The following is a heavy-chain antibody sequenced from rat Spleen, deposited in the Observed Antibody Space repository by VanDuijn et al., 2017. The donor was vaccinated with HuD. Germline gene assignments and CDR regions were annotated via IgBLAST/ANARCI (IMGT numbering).Heavy chain of an antibody. Sequence: EVLLVQSGGGLVQPGRSLKFSCVTSGFTFSDYDMAWVRQAPTRGLEWVASISSGGGNTYFRDSVKGRFTFSRDNAKNTQYLQMDSLTSEDTATYYCTTGPRILRLDWFAYWGQGTLVTVSS. CDR1: GFTFSDYD. CDR2: ISSGGGNT. J-gene: IGHJ3*01. CDR3: TTGPRILRLDWFAY. V-gene: IGHV5S13*01. D-gene: IGHD1-6*01.